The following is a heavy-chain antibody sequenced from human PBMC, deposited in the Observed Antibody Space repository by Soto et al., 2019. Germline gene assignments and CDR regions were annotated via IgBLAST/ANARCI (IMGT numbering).Heavy chain of an antibody. V-gene: IGHV1-69*13. Sequence: GASVKVSCKASGGTFSSYAISWVRQAPGQGLEWMGGIIPIFGTANYAQKFQGRVTITADESTSTAYMELSSLRSEDTAVYYCARGGVDYNGMDVWGQGTTVTVSS. CDR3: ARGGVDYNGMDV. CDR2: IIPIFGTA. D-gene: IGHD2-8*01. J-gene: IGHJ6*02. CDR1: GGTFSSYA.